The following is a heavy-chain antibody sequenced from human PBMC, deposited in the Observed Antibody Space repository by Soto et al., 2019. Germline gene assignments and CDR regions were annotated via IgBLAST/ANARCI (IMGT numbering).Heavy chain of an antibody. CDR3: ARQNPLGYCTNGVCWFDP. CDR1: GGSISSSSYY. D-gene: IGHD2-8*01. CDR2: IYYSGST. J-gene: IGHJ5*02. Sequence: SETLSLTCTVSGGSISSSSYYWGWIRQPPGKGLEWIGSIYYSGSTYYNPSLKSRVTISVDTSKNQFSLKLSSVTAADTAVYYCARQNPLGYCTNGVCWFDPWGQGTLVTVSS. V-gene: IGHV4-39*01.